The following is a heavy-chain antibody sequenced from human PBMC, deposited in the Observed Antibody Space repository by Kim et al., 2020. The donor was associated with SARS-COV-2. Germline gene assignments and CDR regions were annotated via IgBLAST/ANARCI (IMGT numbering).Heavy chain of an antibody. CDR1: GFTFTNAW. J-gene: IGHJ4*02. CDR3: TTKTF. Sequence: GGSLRLSCAASGFTFTNAWMSWVRQAPGKGLEWVARIKSIRDGGTTDYAAPVKGRFSISRYDSKTTLYLQINSVKTEDAAVYYCTTKTFWGQGTPVTVSS. CDR2: IKSIRDGGTT. V-gene: IGHV3-15*01.